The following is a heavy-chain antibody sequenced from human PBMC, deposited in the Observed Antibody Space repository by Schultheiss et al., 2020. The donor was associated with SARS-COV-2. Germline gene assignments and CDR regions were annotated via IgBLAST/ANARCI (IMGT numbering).Heavy chain of an antibody. CDR2: ISGSGGST. D-gene: IGHD4-23*01. V-gene: IGHV3-23*01. J-gene: IGHJ4*02. CDR3: ARMTTVVTRYDFDY. Sequence: GGSLRLSCAASGFTFSSYAMSWVRQAPGKGLEWVSAISGSGGSTYYADSVKGRFTISRDNSKNTLYLQMNSLRAEDTAVYYCARMTTVVTRYDFDYWGQGALVTVSS. CDR1: GFTFSSYA.